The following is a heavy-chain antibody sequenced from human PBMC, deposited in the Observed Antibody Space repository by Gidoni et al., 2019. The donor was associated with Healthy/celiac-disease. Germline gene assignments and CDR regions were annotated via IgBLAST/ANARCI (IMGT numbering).Heavy chain of an antibody. V-gene: IGHV4-34*01. CDR2: INHSGST. CDR3: ARRYCSSTSCYTGYYFDY. Sequence: QVQLQQWGAGLLKPSETLSLTCAVYGGSFSGYYWSWIRQPPGKGLELIGEINHSGSTNYNPSLKSRVTISVDTSKNQFSLKLSSVTAADTAVYYCARRYCSSTSCYTGYYFDYWGQGTLVTVSS. CDR1: GGSFSGYY. D-gene: IGHD2-2*02. J-gene: IGHJ4*02.